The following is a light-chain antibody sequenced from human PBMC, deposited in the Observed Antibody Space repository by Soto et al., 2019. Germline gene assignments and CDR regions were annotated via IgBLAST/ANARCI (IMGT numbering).Light chain of an antibody. CDR3: SSCTSSCTCVV. CDR2: DVT. V-gene: IGLV2-14*03. Sequence: QSVLTQPASVSGSPGQSITISCTGTSSDVGRYNYVSWYQQHPGKAPKLLIYDVTNRPSGVSNRFSSSKSGNTASLTISGLQAEDEADYYCSSCTSSCTCVVFGGGTKLTVL. J-gene: IGLJ2*01. CDR1: SSDVGRYNY.